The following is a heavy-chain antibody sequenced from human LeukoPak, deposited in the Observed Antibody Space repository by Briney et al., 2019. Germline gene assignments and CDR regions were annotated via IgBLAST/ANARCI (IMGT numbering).Heavy chain of an antibody. CDR1: GGCISSSNW. CDR2: IFHSGST. Sequence: PSETLSLNCAVSGGCISSSNWWSWVRQPPGKGLEWIGEIFHSGSTNYNPSLQSRVTISVDESKNQFSLKLSSVTAADTAVYYCARNQMTTVTGFYYYGMDVWGKGTTVTVSS. D-gene: IGHD4-17*01. V-gene: IGHV4-4*02. J-gene: IGHJ6*04. CDR3: ARNQMTTVTGFYYYGMDV.